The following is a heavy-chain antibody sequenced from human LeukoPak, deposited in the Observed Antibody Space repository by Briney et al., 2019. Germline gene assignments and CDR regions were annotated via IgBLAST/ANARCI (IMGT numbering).Heavy chain of an antibody. Sequence: GGSLRLSCAASGFTFSSYSMNWVRQAPGKGLKWVSYISSSSTIYYADSVKGRFTISRDNAKNSLYLQMNSLRAEDTAVYYCARDPYSGYDLQAFDYWGQGTLVTVSS. CDR1: GFTFSSYS. CDR2: ISSSSTI. J-gene: IGHJ4*02. V-gene: IGHV3-48*01. D-gene: IGHD5-12*01. CDR3: ARDPYSGYDLQAFDY.